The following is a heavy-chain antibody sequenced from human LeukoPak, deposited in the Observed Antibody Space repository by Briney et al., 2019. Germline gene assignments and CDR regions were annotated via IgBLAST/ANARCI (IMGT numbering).Heavy chain of an antibody. CDR2: IDTNTGSP. D-gene: IGHD3-9*01. J-gene: IGHJ4*02. CDR1: GYTFTAYP. Sequence: ASVKVSCKASGYTFTAYPINWVRQAPGQGLEWMGWIDTNTGSPTYAQGLTGRFAFSLDPSVSTAFLQVNSLKAEDTALYYCVRGIDTPGYFNCWRQGTLDTV. V-gene: IGHV7-4-1*02. CDR3: VRGIDTPGYFNC.